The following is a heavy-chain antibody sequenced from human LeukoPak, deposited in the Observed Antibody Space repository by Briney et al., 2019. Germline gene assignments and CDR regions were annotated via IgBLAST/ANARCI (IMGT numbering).Heavy chain of an antibody. CDR2: IYSGGST. J-gene: IGHJ4*02. Sequence: ETLSLTCTVSGGSISTYYWSWVRQAPGKGLEWVSVIYSGGSTYYADSVKGRFTISRHNSKNTLYLQMNSLRAEDTAVYYCARCSSDCHYWGQGALVTVSS. D-gene: IGHD6-19*01. CDR3: ARCSSDCHY. CDR1: GGSISTYY. V-gene: IGHV3-53*04.